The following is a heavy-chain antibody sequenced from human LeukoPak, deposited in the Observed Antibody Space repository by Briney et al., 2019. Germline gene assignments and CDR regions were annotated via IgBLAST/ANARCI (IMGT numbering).Heavy chain of an antibody. CDR3: ARVSVTKPHFDY. V-gene: IGHV4-4*07. Sequence: SETLSLTCTVSGGSISSYYWSWIRQPAGKGLEWIGRIYTSGSANHNPSLKSRVTMSVDTSKNQFSLKLSSVTAADTAVYYCARVSVTKPHFDYWGQGTLVTVSS. D-gene: IGHD4-17*01. J-gene: IGHJ4*02. CDR1: GGSISSYY. CDR2: IYTSGSA.